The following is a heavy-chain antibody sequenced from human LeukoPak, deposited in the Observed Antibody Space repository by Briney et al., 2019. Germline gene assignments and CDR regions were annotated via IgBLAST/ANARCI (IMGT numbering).Heavy chain of an antibody. J-gene: IGHJ6*02. CDR3: SYDSSGSYYYYGMDV. Sequence: GGSLRLSCAASGFTFSSYGMHWVRQAPGKGLEWEAVISYDGSNKYYADSVKGRFTISRDNSKNTLYLQMNSLRAEDTAVYYCSYDSSGSYYYYGMDVWGQGTTVTVSS. V-gene: IGHV3-30*03. CDR1: GFTFSSYG. CDR2: ISYDGSNK. D-gene: IGHD3-22*01.